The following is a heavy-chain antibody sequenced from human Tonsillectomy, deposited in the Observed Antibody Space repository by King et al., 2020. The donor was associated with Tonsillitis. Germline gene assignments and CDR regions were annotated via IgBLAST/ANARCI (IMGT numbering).Heavy chain of an antibody. J-gene: IGHJ4*02. V-gene: IGHV4-30-4*01. D-gene: IGHD3-10*01. Sequence: QVQLQESGPGLVKPSQTLSLTCTVSGGSISRGDYYLSWFRQPPGKGLEWIGDIYYSWSTYYNPSLNSRVTISVDTSKNPFSLKLSSVTAADTAVYYCARDSGPPLSLDYWGQGTLVTVSS. CDR2: IYYSWST. CDR3: ARDSGPPLSLDY. CDR1: GGSISRGDYY.